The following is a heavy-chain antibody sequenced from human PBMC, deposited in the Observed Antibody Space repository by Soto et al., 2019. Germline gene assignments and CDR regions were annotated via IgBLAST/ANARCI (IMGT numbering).Heavy chain of an antibody. CDR3: ARDIYVRPEGAGIRHWFDP. CDR1: GYSFNNYG. Sequence: VLLEQSGPEVKKPGASVNVSCKASGYSFNNYGLAWVRQAPGQGLEWLGWIGPYNLNANYAQKFQGRVTVTTDSSTRTAYMELRSLRSDDTAVYYCARDIYVRPEGAGIRHWFDPWGQGTLVTVSS. J-gene: IGHJ5*02. D-gene: IGHD6-13*01. CDR2: IGPYNLNA. V-gene: IGHV1-18*04.